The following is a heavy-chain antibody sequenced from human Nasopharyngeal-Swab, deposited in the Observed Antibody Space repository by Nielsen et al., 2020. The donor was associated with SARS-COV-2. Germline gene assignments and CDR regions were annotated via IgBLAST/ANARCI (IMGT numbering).Heavy chain of an antibody. Sequence: GGSLRLSCAASGFTFSSFEMNWDRQAPGKGLEWVSYISSSGTTVYYADSVKGRFTISRDNADNSLYLQMSSLTAGDTAVYYCAKVGGYGSYSLDYWGQGSLVTVSS. V-gene: IGHV3-48*03. CDR1: GFTFSSFE. D-gene: IGHD6-19*01. CDR2: ISSSGTTV. CDR3: AKVGGYGSYSLDY. J-gene: IGHJ4*02.